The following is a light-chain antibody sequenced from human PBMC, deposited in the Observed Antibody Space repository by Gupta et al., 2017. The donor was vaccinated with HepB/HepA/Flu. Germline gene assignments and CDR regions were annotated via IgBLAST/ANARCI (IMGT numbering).Light chain of an antibody. Sequence: SYELTQPPSVSVSPGQTASITCSGDKLGDKYACWYQQKPGQYPMLVIYQDSNRPSGIPERFSGSNSGNKATLTIGSTQARDEADYYCQAWDSSIVVFGGGTKLTVL. CDR3: QAWDSSIVV. CDR1: KLGDKY. V-gene: IGLV3-1*01. J-gene: IGLJ2*01. CDR2: QDS.